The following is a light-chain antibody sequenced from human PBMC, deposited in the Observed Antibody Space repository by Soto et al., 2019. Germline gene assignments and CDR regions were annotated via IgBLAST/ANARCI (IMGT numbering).Light chain of an antibody. J-gene: IGLJ3*02. V-gene: IGLV2-11*01. CDR2: DVN. CDR3: CSYAGTYTVV. CDR1: SSDVGGYNY. Sequence: QSALTQPRSVSGSPGQSVSISCTGTSSDVGGYNYVSWYQHHPGKAPKLMIYDVNKRPSGVPDHFSGSKSGNTASLNISGLQAEDEADYYCCSYAGTYTVVFGGGTKLTVL.